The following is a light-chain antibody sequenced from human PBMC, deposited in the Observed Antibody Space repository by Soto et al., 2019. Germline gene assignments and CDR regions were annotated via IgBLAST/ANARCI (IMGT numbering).Light chain of an antibody. V-gene: IGKV1-5*01. J-gene: IGKJ1*01. CDR1: QSTSSW. Sequence: DSQMTQSPSTLSASVGDRVTITCRASQSTSSWLAWYQQKPGKAPKVLIYDVSTLESGVPSRFSGSGSGTEFTLTINSLQPDDFATYYCQQYNTYSGTFGPGTRVEIK. CDR2: DVS. CDR3: QQYNTYSGT.